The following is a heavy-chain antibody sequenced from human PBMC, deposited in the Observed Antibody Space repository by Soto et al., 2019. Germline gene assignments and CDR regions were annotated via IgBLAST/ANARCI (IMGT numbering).Heavy chain of an antibody. Sequence: GASVKVSCKASGYSFTAYAMHWVRQAPGQRPEWMEWINAGNGNTKYSQKLQGRITFSRDTSASTVYMELSSLRFEDRAVYYCARAAYCSSSTCSDAFDIWGQGTMVTVS. CDR1: GYSFTAYA. CDR2: INAGNGNT. J-gene: IGHJ3*02. V-gene: IGHV1-3*01. CDR3: ARAAYCSSSTCSDAFDI. D-gene: IGHD2-2*01.